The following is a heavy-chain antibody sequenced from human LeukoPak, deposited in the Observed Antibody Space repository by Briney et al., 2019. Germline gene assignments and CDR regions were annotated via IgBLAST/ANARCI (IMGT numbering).Heavy chain of an antibody. J-gene: IGHJ4*02. CDR2: INPNSGGT. Sequence: ASVKVSCKASGYTFTGYYMHWVRQAPGQGLVWMGWINPNSGGTNYAQKFQGRVTMTRDTSISTAYMELSRLRSDDTAVYYCARAHGYYYGSGSPFYFDYWGQGTLVTVSS. V-gene: IGHV1-2*02. CDR3: ARAHGYYYGSGSPFYFDY. D-gene: IGHD3-10*01. CDR1: GYTFTGYY.